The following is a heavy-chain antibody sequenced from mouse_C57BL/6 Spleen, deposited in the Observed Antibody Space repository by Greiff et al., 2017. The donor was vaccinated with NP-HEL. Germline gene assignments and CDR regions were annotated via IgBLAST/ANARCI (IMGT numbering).Heavy chain of an antibody. D-gene: IGHD2-5*01. CDR3: ARSGYSNYGAMDY. Sequence: VQLQQSGPELVKPGASVKISCKASGYAFSSSWMNWVKQRPGKGLEWIGRLYPGDGDTNYNGKFKGKATLTADKSSSTAYMQLSSLTSEDSAVYFCARSGYSNYGAMDYWGKGTSVTVSS. J-gene: IGHJ4*01. CDR2: LYPGDGDT. CDR1: GYAFSSSW. V-gene: IGHV1-82*01.